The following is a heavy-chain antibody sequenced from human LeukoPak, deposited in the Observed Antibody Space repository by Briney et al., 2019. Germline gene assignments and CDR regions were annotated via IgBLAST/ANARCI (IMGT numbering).Heavy chain of an antibody. CDR2: IYYSGST. CDR3: ASSMVTTDACDI. D-gene: IGHD3-10*01. J-gene: IGHJ3*02. Sequence: PSETLSLTCTVSGGSISSYYWSWIRQPPGKGLEWIGYIYYSGSTNYNPSLKSRVTISVDTSKNQFSLKLSSVTASDTAMYYCASSMVTTDACDIWSQGTMVTVSS. CDR1: GGSISSYY. V-gene: IGHV4-59*01.